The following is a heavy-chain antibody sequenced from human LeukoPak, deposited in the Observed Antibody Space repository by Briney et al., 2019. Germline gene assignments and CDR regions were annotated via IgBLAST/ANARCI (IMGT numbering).Heavy chain of an antibody. J-gene: IGHJ6*03. CDR3: ARGGPPPDSYYYHMDV. CDR1: GYTFTGYY. D-gene: IGHD3-16*01. Sequence: ASVNVSCKASGYTFTGYYMHWVRQAPGQGLEWMGWINPNSGGTNYAQKFQGRVTMTRDTSISTAYMELSRLGSDDTAVYYCARGGPPPDSYYYHMDVWGKGTTVTVSS. V-gene: IGHV1-2*02. CDR2: INPNSGGT.